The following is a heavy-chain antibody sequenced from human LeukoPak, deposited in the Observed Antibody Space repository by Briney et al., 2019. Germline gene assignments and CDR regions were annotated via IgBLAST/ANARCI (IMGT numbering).Heavy chain of an antibody. V-gene: IGHV1-18*01. D-gene: IGHD6-25*01. Sequence: GASVKVSCKASGYTFTSYGISWVRQAPGQGLEWMGWISAYNGNTNYAQKLQGRVTMTTDTSTSTAYMELRSLRSDDTAVYYCARDSPGGGARRWFDPWGQGTLVTVSS. J-gene: IGHJ5*02. CDR3: ARDSPGGGARRWFDP. CDR1: GYTFTSYG. CDR2: ISAYNGNT.